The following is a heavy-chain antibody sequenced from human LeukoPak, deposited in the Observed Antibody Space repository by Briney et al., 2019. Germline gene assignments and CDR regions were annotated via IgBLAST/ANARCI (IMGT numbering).Heavy chain of an antibody. J-gene: IGHJ3*02. D-gene: IGHD3-22*01. Sequence: SVKVSCKTSRDTFSNYAISWVRQAPGQGLEWMGGIIPIFGPPNNAQKFQGRVTITADESTSTVYMELISLTSEDTALYYCARDSSGYYSVSAFDIWGQGTMVTVSS. V-gene: IGHV1-69*13. CDR3: ARDSSGYYSVSAFDI. CDR1: RDTFSNYA. CDR2: IIPIFGPP.